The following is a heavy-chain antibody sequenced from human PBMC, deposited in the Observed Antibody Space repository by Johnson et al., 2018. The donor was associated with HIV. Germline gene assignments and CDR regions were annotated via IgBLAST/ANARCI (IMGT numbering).Heavy chain of an antibody. CDR1: GFTVSSNY. V-gene: IGHV3-23*04. D-gene: IGHD6-13*01. J-gene: IGHJ3*02. CDR2: ISGSGGST. CDR3: DAAAGRTHDAFDI. Sequence: EVQVVESGGGLVQPGGSLRLSCAASGFTVSSNYMSWVRQAPGKGLEWVSAISGSGGSTYSADSVKGRFTISRDNSKNTLYLQMNSLRAEDTAVYYCDAAAGRTHDAFDIWGQGTMVTVSS.